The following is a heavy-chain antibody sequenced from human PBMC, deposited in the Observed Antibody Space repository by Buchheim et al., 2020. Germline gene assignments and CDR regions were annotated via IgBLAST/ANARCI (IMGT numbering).Heavy chain of an antibody. CDR1: GFTFSSYG. V-gene: IGHV3-30*18. Sequence: QVQLVESGGGVVQPGRSLRLSCAASGFTFSSYGMPWVRQAPGKGLEWVAVISFYGSNKYYADSVKGRFTISRDNSKNTLYLQMNSLRAEDTAVYYCAKDLQRLPYWGQGTL. J-gene: IGHJ4*02. D-gene: IGHD6-25*01. CDR2: ISFYGSNK. CDR3: AKDLQRLPY.